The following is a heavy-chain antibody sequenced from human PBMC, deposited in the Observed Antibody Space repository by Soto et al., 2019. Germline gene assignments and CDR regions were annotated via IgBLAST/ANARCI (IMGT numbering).Heavy chain of an antibody. CDR2: IYYSGST. D-gene: IGHD3-10*01. V-gene: IGHV4-31*03. CDR3: ARLYGSGSSFDY. Sequence: PSETLSLTCTVSGGSISSGGYYWSWIRQHPGKGLEWIGYIYYSGSTYYNPSPKSRVTISVDTSKNQFSLKLSSVTAADTAVYYCARLYGSGSSFDYWGQGTLVTVSS. CDR1: GGSISSGGYY. J-gene: IGHJ4*02.